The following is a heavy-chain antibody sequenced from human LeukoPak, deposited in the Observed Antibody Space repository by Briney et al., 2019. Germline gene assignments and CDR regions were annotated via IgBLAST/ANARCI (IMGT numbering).Heavy chain of an antibody. Sequence: KPSETLSLTCAVYGGSFSGYYWTWIRQTPGKGLEWIGEMNPSGSTNYNPSLKSRVTISVDTSKNQFSLKLSSVTAADTAVYYCARGRQDVTVIVVVMTAVSYYLDVWGKGTTVTVS. D-gene: IGHD3-22*01. CDR2: MNPSGST. J-gene: IGHJ6*03. CDR3: ARGRQDVTVIVVVMTAVSYYLDV. CDR1: GGSFSGYY. V-gene: IGHV4-34*01.